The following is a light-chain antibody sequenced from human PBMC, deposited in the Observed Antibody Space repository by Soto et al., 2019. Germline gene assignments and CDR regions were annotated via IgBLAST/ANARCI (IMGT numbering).Light chain of an antibody. Sequence: EILMTQSPATLSVSPGGRATLSCRASRGISNNLAWYQQRPGQPPRLLIYGASTRATGVPARFSGSGWGTEFTLTIACQQSDDFAVYYCQQYTCGQTFGQATQVDFK. CDR3: QQYTCGQT. CDR1: RGISNN. CDR2: GAS. J-gene: IGKJ1*01. V-gene: IGKV3-15*01.